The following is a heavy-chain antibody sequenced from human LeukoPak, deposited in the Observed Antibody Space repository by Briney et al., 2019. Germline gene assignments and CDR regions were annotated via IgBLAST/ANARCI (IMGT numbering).Heavy chain of an antibody. Sequence: PSETLSLTCTVSGGSISSGGYYWSWIRQHPGKGLEWIGYIYYSGSTYYNPSLKSRVTISVDTSKNQFSLKLSSGTAADTAVYYCAKDATPHNGIWDNFDHWGQGTPVTVSS. D-gene: IGHD1-26*01. J-gene: IGHJ4*02. CDR2: IYYSGST. V-gene: IGHV4-31*03. CDR1: GGSISSGGYY. CDR3: AKDATPHNGIWDNFDH.